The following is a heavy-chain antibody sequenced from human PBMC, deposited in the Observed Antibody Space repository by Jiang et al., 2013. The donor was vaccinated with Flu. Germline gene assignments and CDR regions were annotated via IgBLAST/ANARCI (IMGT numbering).Heavy chain of an antibody. Sequence: ETLSLTCTVSGGSISSYYWSWIRQPPREGTGVDWVYLLQWEHQLQPPPSKSRVTISVDTSKNQFSLKLSSVTAADTAVYYCTRHGEICTNGVCYRGDYFDYWGQGTLVTVSS. J-gene: IGHJ4*02. CDR2: LLQWEH. CDR1: GGSISSYY. V-gene: IGHV4-59*08. D-gene: IGHD2-8*01. CDR3: TRHGEICTNGVCYRGDYFDY.